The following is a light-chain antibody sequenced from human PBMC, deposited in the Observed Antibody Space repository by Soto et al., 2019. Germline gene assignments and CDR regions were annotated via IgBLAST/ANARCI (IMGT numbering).Light chain of an antibody. V-gene: IGLV1-51*01. CDR3: GTWDTGLRAYV. Sequence: QSVVTQPPSVSAAPGQKVTISCSGSSSSSHIGHHSVSWYQHLPGTAPKLLIYDNDQRPSGIPARFSGSKSATSATLHITGLQNGDEADYYCGTWDTGLRAYVLGTGTKVTVL. J-gene: IGLJ1*01. CDR2: DND. CDR1: SSSSHIGHHS.